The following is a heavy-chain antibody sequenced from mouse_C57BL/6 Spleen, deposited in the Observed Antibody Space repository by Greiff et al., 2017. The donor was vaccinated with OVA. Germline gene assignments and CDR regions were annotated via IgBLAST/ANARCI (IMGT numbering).Heavy chain of an antibody. CDR3: ARTSNYGSSFLYWYFDV. Sequence: VQLQQPGAELVMPGASVKLSCKASGYTFTSYWMHWVKQRPGQGLEWIGEIDPSDSYTNYNQKFKGKSTLTVDKSSSTAYMQLSSLTSEDSAVYYCARTSNYGSSFLYWYFDVWGTGTTVTVSS. CDR2: IDPSDSYT. CDR1: GYTFTSYW. V-gene: IGHV1-69*01. J-gene: IGHJ1*03. D-gene: IGHD1-1*01.